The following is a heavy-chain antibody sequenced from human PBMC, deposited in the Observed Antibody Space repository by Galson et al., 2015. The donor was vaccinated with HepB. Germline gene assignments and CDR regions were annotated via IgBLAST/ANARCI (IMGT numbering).Heavy chain of an antibody. V-gene: IGHV3-23*01. CDR2: IGGSGAGT. D-gene: IGHD3-10*01. CDR3: AKAWFESPTVP. J-gene: IGHJ5*02. CDR1: GFTFSSYA. Sequence: LRLSCAASGFTFSSYAMSWVRQAPGKGLGGVPAIGGSGAGTFYAESVKGRFTISRDNSKNTLFLQMHSLRADDTAVYYCAKAWFESPTVPWGPGTLVIVSS.